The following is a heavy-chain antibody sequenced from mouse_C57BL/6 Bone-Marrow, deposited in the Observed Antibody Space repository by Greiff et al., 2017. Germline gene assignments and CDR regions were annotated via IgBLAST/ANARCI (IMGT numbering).Heavy chain of an antibody. V-gene: IGHV1-69*01. J-gene: IGHJ2*01. CDR1: GYTFTSYW. CDR3: ARRTYYYGSSYSRDYFDY. D-gene: IGHD1-1*01. CDR2: IDPSDSYT. Sequence: QVQLQQPGAELVMPGASVKLSCKASGYTFTSYWMPWVKQRPGQGLEWIGEIDPSDSYTNYNQTFKGKSTLTVDKSSSTAYMQLSSLTSEDSAVYYCARRTYYYGSSYSRDYFDYWGKGTTLTVSS.